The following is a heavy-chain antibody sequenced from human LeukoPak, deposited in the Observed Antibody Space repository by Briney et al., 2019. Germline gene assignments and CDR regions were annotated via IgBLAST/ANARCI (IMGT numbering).Heavy chain of an antibody. CDR1: GYTFTSYD. V-gene: IGHV1-46*01. CDR2: IHPSGGST. J-gene: IGHJ4*02. CDR3: ARMAMDPAMVTNFFDL. D-gene: IGHD5-18*01. Sequence: ASVKVSCKASGYTFTSYDINWVRQAPGQGLECMGVIHPSGGSTTYAQKFQGRVTLTKDTATSTVYIELSSLRSDDTAVYYCARMAMDPAMVTNFFDLWGQGTLLTVSA.